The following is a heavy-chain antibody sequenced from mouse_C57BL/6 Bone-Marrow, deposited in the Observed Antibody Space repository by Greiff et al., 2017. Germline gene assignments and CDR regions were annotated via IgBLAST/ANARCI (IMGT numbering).Heavy chain of an antibody. Sequence: VQLQQPGAELVMPGASVKLSCKASGYTFTSYWMHWVKQRPGHGLEWIGEIDPSDSYTNYNQKFKGKSTLTVEKSSSTAYMPLSSLTSEDSAVYYCARFPPCSIYDWFAYWGPGTLVTVSA. J-gene: IGHJ3*01. CDR2: IDPSDSYT. CDR1: GYTFTSYW. CDR3: ARFPPCSIYDWFAY. D-gene: IGHD1-1*01. V-gene: IGHV1-69*01.